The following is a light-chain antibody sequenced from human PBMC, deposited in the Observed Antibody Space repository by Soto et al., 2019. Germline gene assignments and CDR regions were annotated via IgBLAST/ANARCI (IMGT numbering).Light chain of an antibody. J-gene: IGKJ4*01. V-gene: IGKV1-5*03. Sequence: DLPMTQPPSSTSGSVGDSVTITFRASQTISSWLAWYQQKPGKAPKLLIYKASTLKSGVPSRFSGSGSGTDFTLTISSLEPEDFAVYYCLQRSNWPLTFGGGTKVDIK. CDR1: QTISSW. CDR3: LQRSNWPLT. CDR2: KAS.